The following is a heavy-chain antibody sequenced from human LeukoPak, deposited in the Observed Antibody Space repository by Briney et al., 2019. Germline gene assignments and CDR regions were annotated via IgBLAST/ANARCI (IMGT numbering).Heavy chain of an antibody. V-gene: IGHV3-7*01. CDR3: ARRWDFDGENFDY. Sequence: TGGSPRLSCAASGFTFSSYWMSWVRQAPGKGLEWVANIKQDGSEKYYVDSVKGRFTISRDNAKNSLYLQVNSLRAEDTAVYYCARRWDFDGENFDYWGQGALVTVSS. CDR2: IKQDGSEK. D-gene: IGHD3-9*01. CDR1: GFTFSSYW. J-gene: IGHJ4*02.